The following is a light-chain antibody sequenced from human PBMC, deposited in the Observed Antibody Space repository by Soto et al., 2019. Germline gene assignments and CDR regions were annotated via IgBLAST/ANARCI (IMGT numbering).Light chain of an antibody. CDR2: GST. J-gene: IGLJ1*01. CDR1: SANIGVSYD. Sequence: QSVLSQPDSVSGSPGQRVTISCTGSSANIGVSYDAHWFQQDPGTAPKLLIYGSTNRHSGVPDRFSGSKSGTSASLAITGLQAEDEAYYYCQSYDRSLCGNYVFGTGTKLTVL. CDR3: QSYDRSLCGNYV. V-gene: IGLV1-40*01.